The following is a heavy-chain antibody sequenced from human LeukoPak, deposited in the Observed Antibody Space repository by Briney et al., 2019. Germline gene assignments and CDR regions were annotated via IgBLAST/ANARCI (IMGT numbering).Heavy chain of an antibody. J-gene: IGHJ5*02. CDR3: AREGSSLLGNWFDP. D-gene: IGHD3-10*01. CDR2: IYHSEST. CDR1: GGSISSGGYS. V-gene: IGHV4-30-2*01. Sequence: SQTLSLTCAVSGGSISSGGYSWSWIRQPPGKGLEWIGYIYHSESTYYNPSLKSRVTISVDRSKNQFSLKLSSVTAADTAVYYCAREGSSLLGNWFDPWGQGTLVTVSS.